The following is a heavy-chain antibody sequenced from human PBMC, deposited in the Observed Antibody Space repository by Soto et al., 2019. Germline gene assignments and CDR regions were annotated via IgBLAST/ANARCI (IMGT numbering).Heavy chain of an antibody. J-gene: IGHJ5*01. CDR1: GGTFSGYY. Sequence: SETLSLTCAVYGGTFSGYYWSWCLQPPGKGLEWIGEINHSGSTNYNPSLKSRVTISVDTSKNQFSLKLSSVTAADTAVYYCAIIPRCYGEFGFDPWAQGTLVTVSS. D-gene: IGHD3-10*01. V-gene: IGHV4-34*08. CDR2: INHSGST. CDR3: AIIPRCYGEFGFDP.